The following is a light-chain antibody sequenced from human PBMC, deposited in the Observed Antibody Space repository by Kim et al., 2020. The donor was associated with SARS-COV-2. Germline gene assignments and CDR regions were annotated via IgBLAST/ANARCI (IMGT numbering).Light chain of an antibody. CDR1: QTISSR. J-gene: IGKJ1*01. CDR3: QQYHDDRT. V-gene: IGKV1-5*01. Sequence: GDRVTITCRASQTISSRLAWYQQXPGMAPKLLVYDASSLETGVPSRFSGSGSGTEFTLTISSLQPDDLATYYCQQYHDDRTFGPGTKV. CDR2: DAS.